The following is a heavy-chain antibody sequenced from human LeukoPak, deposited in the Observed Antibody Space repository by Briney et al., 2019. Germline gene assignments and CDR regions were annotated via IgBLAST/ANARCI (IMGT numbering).Heavy chain of an antibody. CDR3: AKDSTFGCTSTSCSLDY. V-gene: IGHV3-43*01. D-gene: IGHD2-2*01. CDR1: GFTFDDYT. J-gene: IGHJ4*02. CDR2: ISWDGGST. Sequence: GGSLRLSCAASGFTFDDYTMHWVRQAPGKGLEWVSLISWDGGSTYYADSVKGRFTISRDNSKNSLYLQMNSLRTEDTALYYCAKDSTFGCTSTSCSLDYWGQGTLVTVSS.